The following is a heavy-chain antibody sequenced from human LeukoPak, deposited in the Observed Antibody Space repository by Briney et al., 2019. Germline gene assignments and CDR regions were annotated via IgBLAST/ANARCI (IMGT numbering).Heavy chain of an antibody. CDR3: TRDRSALDT. CDR1: GYSISSGYY. V-gene: IGHV4-38-2*02. CDR2: IYHDGTT. J-gene: IGHJ3*02. Sequence: SETLSLTCTVSGYSISSGYYWGWIRQPPGKGLEWIESIYHDGTTYYSPSLRSRVTISLDTSKNQFSLKLNSVTAADTGVYYCTRDRSALDTWGQGTMVTVSS.